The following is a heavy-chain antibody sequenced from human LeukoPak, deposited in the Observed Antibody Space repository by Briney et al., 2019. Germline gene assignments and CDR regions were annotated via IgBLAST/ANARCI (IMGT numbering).Heavy chain of an antibody. CDR2: IIPIFGTA. D-gene: IGHD3-22*01. Sequence: SVKVSCKASGYTFTSYDINWVRQAPGQGLEWMGRIIPIFGTANYAQKFQGRVTITTDESTSTAYMELSSLRSEDTAVYYCARIYYDSSGYYQGYFDYWGQGTLVTVSS. V-gene: IGHV1-69*05. CDR3: ARIYYDSSGYYQGYFDY. J-gene: IGHJ4*02. CDR1: GYTFTSYD.